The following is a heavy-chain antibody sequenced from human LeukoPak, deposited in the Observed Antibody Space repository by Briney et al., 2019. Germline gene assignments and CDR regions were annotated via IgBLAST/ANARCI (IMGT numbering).Heavy chain of an antibody. Sequence: KSSAPLSLTCTVSGGSLSSYYWTWIRQPPGRGLEWIGCIDYSGSNNFNTSLKSRVTLSVDSSNNQFSLNLTSVTAADTAVYYCARDGRLGGIDFWGQGALVTVSS. CDR2: IDYSGSN. V-gene: IGHV4-59*01. CDR1: GGSLSSYY. CDR3: ARDGRLGGIDF. J-gene: IGHJ4*02. D-gene: IGHD1-26*01.